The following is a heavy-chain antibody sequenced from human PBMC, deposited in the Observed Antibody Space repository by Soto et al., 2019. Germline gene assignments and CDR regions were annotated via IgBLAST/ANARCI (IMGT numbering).Heavy chain of an antibody. J-gene: IGHJ4*02. CDR1: GFTISTHG. CDR2: IWYDGSNK. V-gene: IGHV3-33*01. D-gene: IGHD1-7*01. CDR3: AAATTWNFHFHY. Sequence: QVQLVESGGGVVQPGTSLRLSCAASGFTISTHGMHWVRQAPGKGLEWVANIWYDGSNKFYADSVKGRFTISKDNSKNPLYVQMNSLRAEDTVVYYCAAATTWNFHFHYWGQGTQVTVSS.